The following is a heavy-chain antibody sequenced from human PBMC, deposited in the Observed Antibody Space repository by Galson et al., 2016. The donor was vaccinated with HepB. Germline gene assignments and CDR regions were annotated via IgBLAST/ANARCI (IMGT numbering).Heavy chain of an antibody. D-gene: IGHD1-1*01. V-gene: IGHV1-18*01. J-gene: IGHJ6*02. Sequence: SVKVSCKASGYIFTNFDITWVRQAPGQGLEWMGWISGYNGNTNFAQKFQGRITMTTDTSTTTAYMELRNLRSDDTAVYYCAREGAGNNWYGSRRAMDVWGQGTTVTVSS. CDR1: GYIFTNFD. CDR3: AREGAGNNWYGSRRAMDV. CDR2: ISGYNGNT.